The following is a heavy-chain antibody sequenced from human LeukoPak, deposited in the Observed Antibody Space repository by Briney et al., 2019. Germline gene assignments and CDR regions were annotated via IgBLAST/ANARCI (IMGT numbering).Heavy chain of an antibody. CDR2: ISDSGGAT. J-gene: IGHJ5*02. D-gene: IGHD3-22*01. CDR3: ASSFHWESSGYHRPTES. CDR1: GVTLSNYG. Sequence: SGGPLRLSCAVSGVTLSNYGMAWVRQAPGKGLEWVAGISDSGGATNYADSVKGRFTISRHDSENTVYLQMNSLRVEDTAVYYCASSFHWESSGYHRPTESWGQGTLVTVSS. V-gene: IGHV3-23*01.